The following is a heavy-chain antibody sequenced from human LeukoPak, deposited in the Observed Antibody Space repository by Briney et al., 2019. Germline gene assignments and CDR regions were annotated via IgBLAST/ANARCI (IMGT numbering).Heavy chain of an antibody. J-gene: IGHJ4*02. CDR2: ISANGSAT. CDR3: ARDYCGGDCYVDY. V-gene: IGHV3-23*01. Sequence: GGSLRLSCAASGSTFSNFAMSWVRQAPGKGLECVSLISANGSATYYADSVKGRFTISRDNSKNTLYLQMNSLRAEDTAVYYCARDYCGGDCYVDYWGQGTLVTVSS. CDR1: GSTFSNFA. D-gene: IGHD2-21*02.